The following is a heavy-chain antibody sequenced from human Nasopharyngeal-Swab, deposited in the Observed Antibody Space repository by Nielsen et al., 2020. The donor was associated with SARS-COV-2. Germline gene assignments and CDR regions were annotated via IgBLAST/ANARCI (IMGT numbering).Heavy chain of an antibody. Sequence: GGSLRLSCTGSGYSFTNYWIGWVRQMPGKGLEWMGIIYRGDSDTRYSPSFQGQVTISADKSISTAYLQWSSLKASDTAMYFCARLGIAAAAGTFDIWGQGTMVTVSS. CDR1: GYSFTNYW. D-gene: IGHD6-13*01. CDR2: IYRGDSDT. CDR3: ARLGIAAAAGTFDI. J-gene: IGHJ3*02. V-gene: IGHV5-51*01.